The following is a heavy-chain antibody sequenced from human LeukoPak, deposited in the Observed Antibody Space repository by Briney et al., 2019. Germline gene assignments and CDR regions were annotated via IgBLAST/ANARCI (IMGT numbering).Heavy chain of an antibody. CDR2: ISVNSGHT. D-gene: IGHD4-23*01. Sequence: GASVKVSCKASGYRFTSDGIAWVRQAPGQGLEWMGWISVNSGHTNYAQKVQGRVTMTADTSTSTVYMELRSLRSDDTAIYYCARSREVTVSGPQFDYWGQGTLVTVSS. CDR1: GYRFTSDG. CDR3: ARSREVTVSGPQFDY. J-gene: IGHJ4*02. V-gene: IGHV1-18*01.